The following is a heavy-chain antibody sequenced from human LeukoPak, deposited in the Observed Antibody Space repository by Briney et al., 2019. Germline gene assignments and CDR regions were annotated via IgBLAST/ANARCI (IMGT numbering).Heavy chain of an antibody. CDR2: IYYSGST. Sequence: PSETLSLTCTVSGGSISSGGYYWSWIRQHPGKGLEWIGYIYYSGSTYYNPSLKSRVTISVDTSKNQFSLKLSSVTAADTAVYYCASTRYFDWLLSPVPETSFDYWGQGTLVTVSS. CDR3: ASTRYFDWLLSPVPETSFDY. J-gene: IGHJ4*02. V-gene: IGHV4-31*03. CDR1: GGSISSGGYY. D-gene: IGHD3-9*01.